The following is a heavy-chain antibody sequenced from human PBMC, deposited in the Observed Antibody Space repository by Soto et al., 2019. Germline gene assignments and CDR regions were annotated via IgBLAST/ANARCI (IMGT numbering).Heavy chain of an antibody. CDR2: IIPIFGTA. CDR3: ARSYYDFWSGTKTISGGMPYYFDY. D-gene: IGHD3-3*01. J-gene: IGHJ4*02. Sequence: QVQLVQSGAEVKKPGSSVKVSCKASGGTFSSYAISWVRQAPGQGLEWMGGIIPIFGTANYAQKFQGRVTMTANESTSTAYMELSSLRSEDTAVYYCARSYYDFWSGTKTISGGMPYYFDYWGQGTLVTVSS. V-gene: IGHV1-69*01. CDR1: GGTFSSYA.